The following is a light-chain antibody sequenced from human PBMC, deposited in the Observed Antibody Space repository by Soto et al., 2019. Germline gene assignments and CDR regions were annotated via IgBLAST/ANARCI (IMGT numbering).Light chain of an antibody. Sequence: EIVLTQSPATLSLSPGERATLSCRASQSVSSYLAWYQQKPGQAPRLLIYDASARATGIPARFSGSGSGTDFTLTIRSLEPEDFAVYYCQQRSNWPGTFGQGTKLEIK. CDR2: DAS. CDR1: QSVSSY. J-gene: IGKJ2*01. V-gene: IGKV3-11*01. CDR3: QQRSNWPGT.